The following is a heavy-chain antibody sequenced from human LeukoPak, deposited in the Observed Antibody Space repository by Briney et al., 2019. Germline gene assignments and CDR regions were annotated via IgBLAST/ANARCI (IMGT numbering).Heavy chain of an antibody. CDR2: IYYSGST. CDR3: ARMRILLWFGELLAPRDNWFDP. CDR1: GGSISSHY. V-gene: IGHV4-59*11. J-gene: IGHJ5*02. D-gene: IGHD3-10*01. Sequence: SETLSLTCTVSGGSISSHYWSWIRQPPGKGLEWIGYIYYSGSTNYNPSLKSRVTISVDMSKNQFSLKLSSVTAADTAVYYCARMRILLWFGELLAPRDNWFDPWGQGTLVTVSS.